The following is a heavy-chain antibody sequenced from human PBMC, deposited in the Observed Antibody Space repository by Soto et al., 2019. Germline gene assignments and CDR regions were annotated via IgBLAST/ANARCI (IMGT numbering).Heavy chain of an antibody. CDR1: GFPFNDAW. J-gene: IGHJ4*02. V-gene: IGHV3-15*07. CDR2: IKSKTAGGTT. CDR3: TWEVPEGSFHY. D-gene: IGHD1-26*01. Sequence: EVQLVDSGGGLVWPGGSLRLSCAASGFPFNDAWMNWVRQAPGKGLEWVGRIKSKTAGGTTDYAAPVKGRFTISRDDSETTVYLQMNSLKTEDTAMYYCTWEVPEGSFHYWGQGTLVAVSS.